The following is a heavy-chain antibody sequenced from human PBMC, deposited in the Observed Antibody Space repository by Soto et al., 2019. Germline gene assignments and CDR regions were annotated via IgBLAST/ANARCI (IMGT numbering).Heavy chain of an antibody. J-gene: IGHJ4*02. CDR1: GYPFTTYY. V-gene: IGHV1-2*02. Sequence: HVQLVQSGTEVKKPGASVRVSCMVSGYPFTTYYIHWVRQAPGQGLEWMGWIDPLSGGTVYEQKFQGRVTMTRDTSISTVYMDLSGLTSDDTALYYCATDDYGIFPYWGQGSLVTVSS. CDR3: ATDDYGIFPY. D-gene: IGHD3-10*01. CDR2: IDPLSGGT.